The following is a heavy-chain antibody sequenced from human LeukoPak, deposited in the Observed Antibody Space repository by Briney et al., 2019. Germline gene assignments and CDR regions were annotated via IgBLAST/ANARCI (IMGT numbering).Heavy chain of an antibody. D-gene: IGHD6-19*01. CDR1: GYTFTSYG. V-gene: IGHV1-18*01. Sequence: ASVKVSCKASGYTFTSYGISWVRQAPGQWLEWMGWISAYNGNTNYAQKLQGRVTMTTDTSTSTAYMELRSLRSDDTAVYYCARAAGTAARGYYYYMDVWGKGTTVTVSS. CDR2: ISAYNGNT. J-gene: IGHJ6*03. CDR3: ARAAGTAARGYYYYMDV.